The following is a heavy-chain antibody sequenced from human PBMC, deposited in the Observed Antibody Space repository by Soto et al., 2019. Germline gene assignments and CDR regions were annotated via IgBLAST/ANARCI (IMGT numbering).Heavy chain of an antibody. D-gene: IGHD3-3*01. V-gene: IGHV1-69*12. J-gene: IGHJ5*02. CDR1: GGTFGNTA. CDR2: IVPMFGTA. CDR3: ARDGGPGYTFWSGPMGGGRFDP. Sequence: QVQLVQSGAEVKKPGSSVNVSCKTSGGTFGNTAVTWVRQAPGQGLEWMGGIVPMFGTANYAQRFQGRVTITADESTNTAYMEVRSVRSDDTAVYYCARDGGPGYTFWSGPMGGGRFDPWGQGTLVTVSS.